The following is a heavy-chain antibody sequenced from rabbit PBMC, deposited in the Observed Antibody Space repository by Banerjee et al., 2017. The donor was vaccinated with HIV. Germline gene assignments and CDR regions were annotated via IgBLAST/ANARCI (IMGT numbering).Heavy chain of an antibody. CDR1: GFSFSSSYW. D-gene: IGHD6-1*01. CDR2: IVAGSSGST. CDR3: ARDWADSNGYTYAYDLNL. J-gene: IGHJ4*01. V-gene: IGHV1S45*01. Sequence: QEQLEESGGDLVKPEGSLTLTCTASGFSFSSSYWMWWVRQAPGKGLEWIACIVAGSSGSTYYANGAKGRFTIAKTSSTTVTLQMASLTAADTATYFWARDWADSNGYTYAYDLNLWGPGTLVTVS.